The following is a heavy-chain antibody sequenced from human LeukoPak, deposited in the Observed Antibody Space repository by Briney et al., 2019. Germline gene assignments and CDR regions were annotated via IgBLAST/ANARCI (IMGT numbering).Heavy chain of an antibody. CDR2: IKQDGSEK. Sequence: PGGSLRLSCAASGFTVSSNYMSWVRQAPGKGLEWVANIKQDGSEKYYVDSVKGRFTISRDNAKNSLYLQMNSLGAEDTAVYYCARAIYFDYWGQGTLVTVSS. V-gene: IGHV3-7*01. J-gene: IGHJ4*02. CDR3: ARAIYFDY. CDR1: GFTVSSNY.